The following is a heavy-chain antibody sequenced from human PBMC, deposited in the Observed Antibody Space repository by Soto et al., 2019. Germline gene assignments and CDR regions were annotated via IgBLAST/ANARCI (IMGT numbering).Heavy chain of an antibody. CDR3: ARQVYGDYVGGNWFDP. CDR2: ISHDGHA. Sequence: TSETLSLTCSVLDDSISDSRYYWGWIRQSPEKGLEWIGSISHDGHAYYNPPLKSRVTLFADTSRNQFSLKMKSVTVADTALYFCARQVYGDYVGGNWFDPWGQGAPVTVSS. CDR1: DDSISDSRYY. J-gene: IGHJ5*02. D-gene: IGHD4-17*01. V-gene: IGHV4-39*01.